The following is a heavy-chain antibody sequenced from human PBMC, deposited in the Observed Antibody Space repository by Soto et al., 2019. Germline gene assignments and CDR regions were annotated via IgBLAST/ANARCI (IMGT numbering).Heavy chain of an antibody. V-gene: IGHV4-39*02. Sequence: QLQLQESGPGLVKPSDTLSLTCTVSGGSISSSSYYWGWIRQPPGKGLEWIGSIYYSGSTYYNPSLKSRVTISVDTSKNQFSLKLSSVTAADTAVYYCAREWGGDWYFDLWGRGTLVTVSS. CDR1: GGSISSSSYY. CDR2: IYYSGST. J-gene: IGHJ2*01. D-gene: IGHD3-16*01. CDR3: AREWGGDWYFDL.